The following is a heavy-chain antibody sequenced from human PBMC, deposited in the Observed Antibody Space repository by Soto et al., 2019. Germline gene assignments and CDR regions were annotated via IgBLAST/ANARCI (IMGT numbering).Heavy chain of an antibody. J-gene: IGHJ6*02. Sequence: ASVQVSCKASGYAFTSYYMHWVRQAPGQGLEWMGIINPSGGSTSYAQKFQGRVTMTRDTSTSTVYMELSSLRSEDTAVYYCASQAVAGTTYYYYYYGMDVWGQGTTVTVSS. CDR1: GYAFTSYY. CDR2: INPSGGST. D-gene: IGHD6-19*01. V-gene: IGHV1-46*01. CDR3: ASQAVAGTTYYYYYYGMDV.